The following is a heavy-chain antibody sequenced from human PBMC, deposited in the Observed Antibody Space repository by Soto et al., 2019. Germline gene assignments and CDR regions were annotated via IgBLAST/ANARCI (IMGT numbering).Heavy chain of an antibody. CDR3: ARHSRGNLGSCSGGSCHSEEFDY. J-gene: IGHJ4*02. V-gene: IGHV4-39*01. D-gene: IGHD2-15*01. Sequence: SETLSLTCTVSGGSISSTTSYWDWIRQPPGKGLKWIGSLYYNGNTYYTPSLKSRVTMSVDTSKNQFSLKLSSVTAADTAVYYCARHSRGNLGSCSGGSCHSEEFDYWGQGTLVTVSS. CDR1: GGSISSTTSY. CDR2: LYYNGNT.